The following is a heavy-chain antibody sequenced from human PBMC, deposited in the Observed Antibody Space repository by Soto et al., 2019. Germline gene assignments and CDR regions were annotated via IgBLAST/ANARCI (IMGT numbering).Heavy chain of an antibody. CDR2: ISGSGGST. J-gene: IGHJ6*02. Sequence: EVQLLESGGGLVQPGGSLRLSCAASGFTFSSYAMSWVRQAPGKGLEWVSAISGSGGSTYYADSVKGRFTISRDNSKNTLYLQMSSLRAEDTAVYYCAKVLGDITYYYYGMDVWGQGTTVTVSS. CDR1: GFTFSSYA. CDR3: AKVLGDITYYYYGMDV. V-gene: IGHV3-23*01. D-gene: IGHD3-9*01.